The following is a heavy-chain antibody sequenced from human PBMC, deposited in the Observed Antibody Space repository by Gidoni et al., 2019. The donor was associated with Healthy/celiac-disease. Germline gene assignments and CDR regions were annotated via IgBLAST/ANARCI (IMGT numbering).Heavy chain of an antibody. CDR2: INHSGST. D-gene: IGHD3-3*01. J-gene: IGHJ5*02. CDR3: ARGLTYDFWSGYYSGVGCWFDP. CDR1: GGSFSGYY. V-gene: IGHV4-34*01. Sequence: QVQLQQWGAGLLKPSETLSLTCAVYGGSFSGYYWSWIRQPPGKGLEWIGEINHSGSTNYNPSLKSRVTISVDTSKNQFSLKLSSVTAADTAVYYCARGLTYDFWSGYYSGVGCWFDPWGQGTLVTVSS.